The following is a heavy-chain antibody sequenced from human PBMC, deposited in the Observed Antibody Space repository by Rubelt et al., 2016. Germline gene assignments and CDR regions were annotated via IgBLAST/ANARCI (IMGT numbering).Heavy chain of an antibody. V-gene: IGHV3-7*01. CDR1: GFIFSRYW. CDR2: IKQDGGEK. Sequence: EVQLVESGGGLVQPGGSLRLSCAASGFIFSRYWMAWVRQAPGKGLEWVANIKQDGGEKYYADSVKGRFTISRDNAKSSMYLQMNSLRVEYTAVYYCATSWDYWGQGTLVAVSS. J-gene: IGHJ4*02. CDR3: ATSWDY.